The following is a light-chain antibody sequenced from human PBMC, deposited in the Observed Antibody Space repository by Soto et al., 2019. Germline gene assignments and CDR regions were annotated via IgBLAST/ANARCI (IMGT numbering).Light chain of an antibody. CDR1: SSDVGGYSY. J-gene: IGLJ2*01. Sequence: QSALTQPASVSGSLGQSITISCTGTSSDVGGYSYVSWYQQHSGKAPKLMIYDVVYRPSGVSNRFSGSKSGNTASLTISGLQAEDEAYYYCSSYTNRDTLVLFGGGTKLTVL. V-gene: IGLV2-14*01. CDR2: DVV. CDR3: SSYTNRDTLVL.